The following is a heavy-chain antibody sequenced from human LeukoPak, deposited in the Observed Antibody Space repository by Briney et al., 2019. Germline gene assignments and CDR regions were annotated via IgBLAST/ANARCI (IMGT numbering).Heavy chain of an antibody. J-gene: IGHJ4*02. Sequence: GGSLRLSCAASGFTFSSYGMHWVRQAPGKGLEWVAVIAYDGSNKYYAGSVKGRFSISRDNSKNTLYLQMNSLRAEDTAVFYCAKDPRGYSYGYFDYWGQGALVTVSS. CDR1: GFTFSSYG. CDR3: AKDPRGYSYGYFDY. V-gene: IGHV3-30*18. CDR2: IAYDGSNK. D-gene: IGHD5-18*01.